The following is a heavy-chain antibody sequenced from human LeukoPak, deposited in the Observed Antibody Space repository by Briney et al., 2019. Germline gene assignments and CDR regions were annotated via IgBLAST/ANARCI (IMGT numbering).Heavy chain of an antibody. D-gene: IGHD1-26*01. CDR2: VRQDGVEK. J-gene: IGHJ4*02. V-gene: IGHV3-7*01. CDR3: VRGGISWSCGDY. Sequence: GGSLRLSCSASGFTFSSTYMSWVRQAPGKGLEWVANVRQDGVEKYYVDSVKGRFTISRDNAKNSLYLQMNSLRVEDTAVYYCVRGGISWSCGDYWGQGTLVSVSS. CDR1: GFTFSSTY.